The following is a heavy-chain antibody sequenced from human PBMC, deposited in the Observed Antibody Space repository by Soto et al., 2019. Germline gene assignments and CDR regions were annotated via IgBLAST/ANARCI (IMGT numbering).Heavy chain of an antibody. Sequence: QVQLQESGPGLVKPSETLSLTCTVSGGSISSYYWSWIRQPAGKGLEWIGRIYTSGSTNYNPSLKSRGTMSVDTSKNQFSLKLSSVTAADTAVDYCARGPSSGWAGGADYWGQGTLVTVSS. J-gene: IGHJ4*02. V-gene: IGHV4-4*07. CDR1: GGSISSYY. CDR3: ARGPSSGWAGGADY. D-gene: IGHD6-19*01. CDR2: IYTSGST.